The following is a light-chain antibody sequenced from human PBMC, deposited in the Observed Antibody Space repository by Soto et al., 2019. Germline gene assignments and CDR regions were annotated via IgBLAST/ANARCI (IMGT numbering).Light chain of an antibody. V-gene: IGLV2-8*01. CDR2: EVS. J-gene: IGLJ2*01. CDR1: SSDVGRYNY. Sequence: QSALTQPPSASGSPGQSVTISCTGTSSDVGRYNYVSWYQQHPGKAPKLMIYEVSERPSGVPDRFSGSKSGNTASLTVSGLQGEDDADYYCSSYAGSNSVLFGGGTKLTVL. CDR3: SSYAGSNSVL.